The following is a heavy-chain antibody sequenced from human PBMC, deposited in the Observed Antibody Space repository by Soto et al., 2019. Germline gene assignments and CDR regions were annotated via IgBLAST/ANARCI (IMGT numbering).Heavy chain of an antibody. CDR3: ARDLDYGDYPDNWFDP. CDR1: GYTFTSYA. CDR2: INAGNGNT. Sequence: QVQLVQSGAEVKKPGASVKVSCKASGYTFTSYAMHWVRQAPGQRLEWMGWINAGNGNTKYSQKFQGRVTITRDTSASTAYMELSSLRSEDTAVYYCARDLDYGDYPDNWFDPGAREPWSPSPQ. V-gene: IGHV1-3*01. D-gene: IGHD4-17*01. J-gene: IGHJ5*02.